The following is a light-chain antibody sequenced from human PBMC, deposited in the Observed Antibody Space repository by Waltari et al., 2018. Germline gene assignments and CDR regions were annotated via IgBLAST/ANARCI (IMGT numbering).Light chain of an antibody. J-gene: IGLJ3*02. Sequence: QSVLTQPPSASGTPGQRVTIFCSGRGSNIGSNTVEWYQHLPGTAPKLLIYTNYQRPSGVPARFSGSKSGTSASLAISGLQSEDEAVYYCATWDDSLNGVVFGGGTKLTVL. CDR2: TNY. CDR1: GSNIGSNT. CDR3: ATWDDSLNGVV. V-gene: IGLV1-44*01.